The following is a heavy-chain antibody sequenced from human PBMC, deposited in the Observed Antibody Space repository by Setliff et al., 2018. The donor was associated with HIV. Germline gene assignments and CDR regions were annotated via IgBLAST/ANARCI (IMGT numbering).Heavy chain of an antibody. V-gene: IGHV3-11*01. CDR3: ARDPTYSSSWYYFDY. CDR1: GFTFDDYA. J-gene: IGHJ4*02. CDR2: ISSRGRTI. D-gene: IGHD6-13*01. Sequence: GGSLRLSCAASGFTFDDYALTWVRQAPGKGLEWVSYISSRGRTIYYADSVKGRFTISRDNAKNSLYLQMNSLRAEDTAVYYCARDPTYSSSWYYFDYWGQGTLVTVSS.